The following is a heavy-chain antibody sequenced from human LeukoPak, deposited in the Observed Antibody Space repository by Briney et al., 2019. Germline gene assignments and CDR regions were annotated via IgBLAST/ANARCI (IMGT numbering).Heavy chain of an antibody. V-gene: IGHV3-33*01. CDR3: AREFMVRENWFDP. CDR1: GFTFSSYG. CDR2: IWYDGSNK. Sequence: GRSLRLSCAASGFTFSSYGMHWVRQAPGKGLEWVAVIWYDGSNKYYADSVKGRFTISRDNSKNTLYLQMNSLRAEDTAVYYCAREFMVRENWFDPWGQGTLVTVSS. J-gene: IGHJ5*02. D-gene: IGHD3-10*01.